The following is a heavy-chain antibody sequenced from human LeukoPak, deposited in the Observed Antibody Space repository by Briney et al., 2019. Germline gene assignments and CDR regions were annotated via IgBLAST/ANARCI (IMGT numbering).Heavy chain of an antibody. D-gene: IGHD6-19*01. CDR3: ARAIALLYMQWLDAFDI. CDR1: GFTFDDYA. V-gene: IGHV3-9*01. Sequence: GGSLRLSCAASGFTFDDYAMHWVRQAPGKGLEWVSGISWNSGSIGYTDSVKGRFTISRDNAKNSLYLQMNSLRAEDTAVYYCARAIALLYMQWLDAFDIWGQGTMVTVSS. J-gene: IGHJ3*02. CDR2: ISWNSGSI.